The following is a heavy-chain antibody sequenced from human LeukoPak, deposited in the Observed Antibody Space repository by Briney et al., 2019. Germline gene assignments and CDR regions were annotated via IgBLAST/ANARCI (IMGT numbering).Heavy chain of an antibody. Sequence: RAGGSLRLSCAASGFTFSSYAMHWVRQAPGKGLEWVAVISYDGSNKYYADSVKGRFTISRDNAKNSLYLQMNSLRAEDTAVYYCARDPSAMGVVDYWGQGTLVTVSS. CDR3: ARDPSAMGVVDY. D-gene: IGHD5-18*01. CDR1: GFTFSSYA. V-gene: IGHV3-30-3*01. J-gene: IGHJ4*02. CDR2: ISYDGSNK.